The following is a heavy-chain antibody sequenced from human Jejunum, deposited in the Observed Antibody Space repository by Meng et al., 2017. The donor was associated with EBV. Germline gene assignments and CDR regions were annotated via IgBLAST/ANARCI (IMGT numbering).Heavy chain of an antibody. CDR3: AKLTDS. Sequence: EVQLGGSGRDLVKGGGPLRLSCAASGFSVSRRYMTWVRQAPGKGLEWVSAISGNGGSTYYADSVKGRFTISRDNSKNTLCLQMNSLRADDTAVYYCAKLTDSWGQGTLVTVSS. CDR2: ISGNGGST. J-gene: IGHJ4*02. V-gene: IGHV3-23*04. CDR1: GFSVSRRY. D-gene: IGHD3-16*01.